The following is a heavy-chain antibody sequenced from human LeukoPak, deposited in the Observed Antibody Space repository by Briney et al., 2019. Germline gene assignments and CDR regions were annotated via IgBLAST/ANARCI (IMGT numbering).Heavy chain of an antibody. D-gene: IGHD1-26*01. V-gene: IGHV3-21*01. Sequence: GGSLKLSCAASGFTFNNYNMNWVRQAPGRALEWVSSITSSGTYIFYADSVKGRFTISRDNAKNSLHLQMNSLGPEDTAVYYCARDPYSGNYGNYYYYYMDVWGKGTTVTISS. J-gene: IGHJ6*03. CDR3: ARDPYSGNYGNYYYYYMDV. CDR1: GFTFNNYN. CDR2: ITSSGTYI.